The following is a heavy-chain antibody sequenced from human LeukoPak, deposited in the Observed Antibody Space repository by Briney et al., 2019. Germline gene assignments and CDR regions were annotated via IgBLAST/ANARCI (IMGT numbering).Heavy chain of an antibody. CDR1: GFTLSSYS. J-gene: IGHJ5*02. D-gene: IGHD3-22*01. Sequence: GGSLRLSCAASGFTLSSYSMNWVRQAPGKGLEWVSYISSSSSTIYYADSVKGRFTIPRDNAKNSLYLQMNSLRDEDTAVYYCARGRKSSDPRWFDPWGQGTLVTVSS. CDR2: ISSSSSTI. CDR3: ARGRKSSDPRWFDP. V-gene: IGHV3-48*02.